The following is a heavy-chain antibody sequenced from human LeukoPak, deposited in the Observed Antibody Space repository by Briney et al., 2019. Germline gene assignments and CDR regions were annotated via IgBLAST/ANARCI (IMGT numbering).Heavy chain of an antibody. CDR2: ITSSGDNI. Sequence: GGSLRLSCAASGFTFSDYYMSWIRQAPGKGLEWVAYITSSGDNIYYADSVKGRFTISRDNAKNALFLRMSSLRVEDTATYYCASNIVATSGDFWGQGTLVSVSS. CDR1: GFTFSDYY. J-gene: IGHJ4*02. CDR3: ASNIVATSGDF. D-gene: IGHD5-12*01. V-gene: IGHV3-11*01.